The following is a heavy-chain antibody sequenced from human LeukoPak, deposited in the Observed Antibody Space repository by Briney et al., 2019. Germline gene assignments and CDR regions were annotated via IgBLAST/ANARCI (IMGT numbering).Heavy chain of an antibody. CDR2: IIPIFGTA. CDR1: GGTFSIYA. CDR3: ARDGGYCGGDCYSDFDY. Sequence: SVKVSCKASGGTFSIYAISWVRQAPGQGLEWMGGIIPIFGTANYAQKFQGRVTITADESTSTAYMELSSLRSEDTAVYYCARDGGYCGGDCYSDFDYWGQGTLVTVSS. J-gene: IGHJ4*02. V-gene: IGHV1-69*13. D-gene: IGHD2-21*02.